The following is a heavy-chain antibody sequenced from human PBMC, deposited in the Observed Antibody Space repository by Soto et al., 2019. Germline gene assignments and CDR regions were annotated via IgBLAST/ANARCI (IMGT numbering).Heavy chain of an antibody. V-gene: IGHV1-8*01. CDR1: GYTFTSYD. D-gene: IGHD6-19*01. CDR3: ARRYSSGWYQMIDY. J-gene: IGHJ4*02. Sequence: ASVKVSCKASGYTFTSYDINWVRQATGQGLEWVGWMNPNSGNTGYAQKFQGRVTMTRNTSISTAYMELSSLRSEDTAVYYCARRYSSGWYQMIDYWGQGTLVTVSS. CDR2: MNPNSGNT.